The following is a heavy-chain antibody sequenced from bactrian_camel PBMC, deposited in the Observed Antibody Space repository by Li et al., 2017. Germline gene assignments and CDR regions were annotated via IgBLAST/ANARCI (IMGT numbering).Heavy chain of an antibody. CDR3: AADRRSSSVWIGYPNY. J-gene: IGHJ4*01. CDR2: IGTDGIT. CDR1: IIDFAC. D-gene: IGHD5*01. Sequence: VQLVESGGGTVQTGGSLRLHCSTSIIDFACMAWLRQPPGKEREGVAVIGTDGITAYANAVKGRFTISKDKAKNVLYLQMNSLKPEDTAMYYCAADRRSSSVWIGYPNYRGQGTQVTV. V-gene: IGHV3S55*01.